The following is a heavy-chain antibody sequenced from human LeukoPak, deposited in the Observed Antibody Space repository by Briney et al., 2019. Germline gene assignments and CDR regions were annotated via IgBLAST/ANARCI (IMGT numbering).Heavy chain of an antibody. V-gene: IGHV3-23*01. CDR2: ISGSGGST. CDR1: GFTFSSYG. Sequence: GGTLRLSCAASGFTFSSYGMSWVRQAPGKGLEWVSAISGSGGSTYYADSVKGRFTISRDNSKNTLYLQMNSLRAEDTAVYYCAKDKVAVAGRYFDYWGQGTLVTVSS. J-gene: IGHJ4*02. CDR3: AKDKVAVAGRYFDY. D-gene: IGHD6-19*01.